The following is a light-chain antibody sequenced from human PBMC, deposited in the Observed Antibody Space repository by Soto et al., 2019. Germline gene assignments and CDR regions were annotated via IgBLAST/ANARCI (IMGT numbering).Light chain of an antibody. CDR1: SNDIGSYNY. J-gene: IGLJ2*01. CDR2: DAT. V-gene: IGLV2-14*03. Sequence: QSVLTQPGSVSGSPGPSITILCTGTSNDIGSYNYVAWYQHQPGNAPRLMIYDATNRPSGVSNRFSGSRSGNTASLTISGLRAEDEGTYFCSSYTSTSTVIFGGGTKLTVL. CDR3: SSYTSTSTVI.